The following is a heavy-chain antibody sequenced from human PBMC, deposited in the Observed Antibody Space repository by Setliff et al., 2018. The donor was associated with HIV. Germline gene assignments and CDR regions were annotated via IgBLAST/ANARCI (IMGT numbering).Heavy chain of an antibody. CDR3: ARVRRGKAIITTGGMDV. Sequence: ASVKVSCKASGYTFTDYFLHWVRQAPGQGLEWMGWINPNNGDTIYAQKFQGRVTVTRDTSINTAYMVLSSLKSDDTAMYFCARVRRGKAIITTGGMDVWGQGATVTVSS. V-gene: IGHV1-2*02. J-gene: IGHJ6*02. D-gene: IGHD3-10*01. CDR2: INPNNGDT. CDR1: GYTFTDYF.